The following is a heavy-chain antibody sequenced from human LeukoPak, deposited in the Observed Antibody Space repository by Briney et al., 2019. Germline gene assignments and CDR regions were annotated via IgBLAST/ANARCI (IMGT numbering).Heavy chain of an antibody. CDR2: IYSSVST. CDR1: GFIVSSNY. J-gene: IGHJ4*02. V-gene: IGHV3-53*01. CDR3: ARTCVSGDGYKAGYFDY. Sequence: GGSLRLSCAASGFIVSSNYMSWVRQAPGRGLEWVSLIYSSVSTYYADSVKGRFTISRDNSKHTLYLQMNSLSAEDTAVYYCARTCVSGDGYKAGYFDYWGQGTLVTV. D-gene: IGHD5-24*01.